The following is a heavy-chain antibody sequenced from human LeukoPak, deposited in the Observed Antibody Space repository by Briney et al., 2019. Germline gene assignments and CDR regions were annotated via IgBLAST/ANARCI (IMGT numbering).Heavy chain of an antibody. CDR3: ARGLMEYCNHTSCPFDY. Sequence: GGSLRLSCAASGFSFSNYWMSWVRQATGKGLEWVSAIGTAADTFYPGSVKGRFTISREDDKNSVYLHMNSLRAEDTAVYYCARGLMEYCNHTSCPFDYWGQGTLVTVSS. CDR1: GFSFSNYW. J-gene: IGHJ4*02. V-gene: IGHV3-13*01. CDR2: IGTAADT. D-gene: IGHD2-2*01.